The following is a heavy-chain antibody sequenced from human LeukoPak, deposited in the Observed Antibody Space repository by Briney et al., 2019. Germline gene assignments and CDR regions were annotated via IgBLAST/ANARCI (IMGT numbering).Heavy chain of an antibody. J-gene: IGHJ6*02. CDR3: ASRSTTKVYYYGMDA. D-gene: IGHD2/OR15-2a*01. Sequence: ASVKVSCKASGYTFTGYYMHWVRQAPGQGLEWMGWINPNSGGTNYAQKFQGRVTMTRDTSISTAYMELSRLRSDDTAVYYCASRSTTKVYYYGMDAWGQGTTVTVSS. CDR2: INPNSGGT. CDR1: GYTFTGYY. V-gene: IGHV1-2*02.